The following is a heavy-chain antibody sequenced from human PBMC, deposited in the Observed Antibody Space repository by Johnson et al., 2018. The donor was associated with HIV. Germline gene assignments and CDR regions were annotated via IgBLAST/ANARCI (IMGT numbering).Heavy chain of an antibody. J-gene: IGHJ3*02. CDR2: ISYDGSTK. CDR3: VMSGVEDAAFDI. D-gene: IGHD7-27*01. V-gene: IGHV3-30*03. CDR1: GFAVSKNY. Sequence: QVLLVESVGGLVQPGGSLRLSCAASGFAVSKNYLTWVRQAPGKGLEWVAVISYDGSTKYSADSVTGRFTISRDNSKNTLYLQMNSLRAEDTAVFYCVMSGVEDAAFDIWGQGTMVTVSS.